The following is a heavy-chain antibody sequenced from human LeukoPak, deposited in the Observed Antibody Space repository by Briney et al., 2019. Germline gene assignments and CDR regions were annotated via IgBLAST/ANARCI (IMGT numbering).Heavy chain of an antibody. CDR3: ARESIAAAGTSLDY. D-gene: IGHD6-13*01. V-gene: IGHV4-34*01. J-gene: IGHJ4*02. Sequence: SSETLSLTCAVYGGSFSGYYWSWIRQPPGKGLEWIGEINHSGSTNYNPSLKSRVTISVDTSKNQFSLKLSSVTAADTAVYYCARESIAAAGTSLDYWGQGTLVTVSS. CDR2: INHSGST. CDR1: GGSFSGYY.